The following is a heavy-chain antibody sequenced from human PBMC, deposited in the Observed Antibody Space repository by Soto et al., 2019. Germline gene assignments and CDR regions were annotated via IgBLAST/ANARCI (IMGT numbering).Heavy chain of an antibody. CDR1: GFPFSVYN. J-gene: IGHJ4*02. Sequence: GGSLRLSCAASGFPFSVYNMNWFRQAPGKGLEWVSSIGSRGTDMYYAESVKGRFTISRDNAKNSLYLHLKGLRAEDTAVYYCARPYSGSYSFDFWGQGTMVTVSS. CDR2: IGSRGTDM. CDR3: ARPYSGSYSFDF. D-gene: IGHD1-26*01. V-gene: IGHV3-21*01.